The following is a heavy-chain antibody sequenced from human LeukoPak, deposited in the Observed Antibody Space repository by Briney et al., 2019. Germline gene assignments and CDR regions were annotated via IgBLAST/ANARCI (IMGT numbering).Heavy chain of an antibody. J-gene: IGHJ4*02. CDR3: ARDSPSAYYDSSGYLDY. D-gene: IGHD3-22*01. CDR2: INPNGGGT. CDR1: GYTFTGYY. V-gene: IGHV1-2*02. Sequence: ASVKVSCKASGYTFTGYYMHWVRQAPGQGLEWMGWINPNGGGTNYAQKFQGRVTMTRDTSISTAYMELSRLRSDDAAVYYCARDSPSAYYDSSGYLDYWGQGTLVTVSS.